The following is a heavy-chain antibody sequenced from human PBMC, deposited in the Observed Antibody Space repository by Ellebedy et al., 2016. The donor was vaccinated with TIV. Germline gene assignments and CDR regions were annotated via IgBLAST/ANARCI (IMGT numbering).Heavy chain of an antibody. D-gene: IGHD4-17*01. CDR2: INQDGSDK. Sequence: GESLKISCATSGFSFRSYWMTWVRQAPGKGLEWVANINQDGSDKYYVDSVKGRFTISRDNAKNSVYLQMNSPRADDTAVYYCATDGSYGDYLSPRHAFAVWGQGTTVTVSS. V-gene: IGHV3-7*01. CDR1: GFSFRSYW. CDR3: ATDGSYGDYLSPRHAFAV. J-gene: IGHJ3*01.